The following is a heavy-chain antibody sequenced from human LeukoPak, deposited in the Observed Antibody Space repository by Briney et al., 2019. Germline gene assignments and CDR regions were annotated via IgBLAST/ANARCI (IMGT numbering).Heavy chain of an antibody. CDR3: AKGTSYYDSSGYYPPDY. D-gene: IGHD3-22*01. Sequence: PGGSLRLSCSAPGFTFTTYGIEWVRQAPGKGLEWVSSIKSSSSYIYYADSVKGRFTISRDNAKNSLYLQMNSLRAEDTAVYYCAKGTSYYDSSGYYPPDYWGQGTLVTVSS. J-gene: IGHJ4*02. CDR2: IKSSSSYI. CDR1: GFTFTTYG. V-gene: IGHV3-21*01.